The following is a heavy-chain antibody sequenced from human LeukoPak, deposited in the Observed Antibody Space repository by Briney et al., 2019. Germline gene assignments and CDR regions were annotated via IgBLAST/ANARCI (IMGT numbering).Heavy chain of an antibody. CDR2: INHSGST. Sequence: SETLSLTCAVYGGSFSGYYWSWIRQPPGKGLEWIGEINHSGSTNYNPSLKSRVTISVDTSKNQFSLKLTSVTAADTAVYYCAVETDGDYFDYWGQGTLVTVSS. V-gene: IGHV4-34*01. J-gene: IGHJ4*02. CDR1: GGSFSGYY. D-gene: IGHD1-1*01. CDR3: AVETDGDYFDY.